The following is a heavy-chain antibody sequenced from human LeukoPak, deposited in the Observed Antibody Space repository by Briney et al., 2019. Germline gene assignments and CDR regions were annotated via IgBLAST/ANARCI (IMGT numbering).Heavy chain of an antibody. CDR3: AKVVTTSYYYYGMDV. D-gene: IGHD2-21*02. CDR2: ISGNVGGT. Sequence: GGSLRLSCVASGFIFSNTWINWVRQAPGKGLEWVSTISGNVGGTYYADSVKGRFTISRDNSKNTLYLQMNSLRVEDTAVYYCAKVVTTSYYYYGMDVWGQGTTVTVSS. CDR1: GFIFSNTW. V-gene: IGHV3-23*01. J-gene: IGHJ6*02.